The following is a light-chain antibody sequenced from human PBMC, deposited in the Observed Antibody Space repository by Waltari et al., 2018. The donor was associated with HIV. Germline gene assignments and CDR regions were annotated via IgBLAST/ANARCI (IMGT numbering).Light chain of an antibody. CDR3: SSYGDNIRVL. Sequence: QSALTQPPSASGSLGQSVTISCTGSSSDIGADASVSWFQQHPNNAPKLLLYEVSKRPSGVPDRFSGSRSGETAFLSVSGLQPDDTAAYFCSSYGDNIRVLFGGGTNLTVL. CDR1: SSDIGADAS. CDR2: EVS. J-gene: IGLJ2*01. V-gene: IGLV2-8*01.